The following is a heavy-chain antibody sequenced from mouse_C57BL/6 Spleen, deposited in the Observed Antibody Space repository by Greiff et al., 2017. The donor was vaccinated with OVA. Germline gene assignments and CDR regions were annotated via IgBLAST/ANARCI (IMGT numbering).Heavy chain of an antibody. CDR1: GYTFTDYE. Sequence: QVQLQQSGAELVRPGASVTLSCKASGYTFTDYEMHWVKQTPVHGLEWIGAIDPETGGTAYNQKFKGKAILTADKSSSTAYMELRSLTSEDSAVYYCTRRGIYYDYDYFDYWGQGTTLTVSS. CDR3: TRRGIYYDYDYFDY. J-gene: IGHJ2*01. CDR2: IDPETGGT. D-gene: IGHD2-4*01. V-gene: IGHV1-15*01.